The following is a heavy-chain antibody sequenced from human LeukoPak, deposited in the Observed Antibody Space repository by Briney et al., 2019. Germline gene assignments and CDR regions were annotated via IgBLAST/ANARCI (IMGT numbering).Heavy chain of an antibody. J-gene: IGHJ6*03. Sequence: SETLSLTCTVSGGSISSYYWSWIRQPPGKGLEWIGYIYYSGSTNYNPSLKSRVTISVDTSKNQFSLKLSSVTAADTAVYYCARLHLWCSGGSCYNYYYYYMDVWGKGTTVTVSS. CDR1: GGSISSYY. D-gene: IGHD2-15*01. CDR2: IYYSGST. V-gene: IGHV4-59*01. CDR3: ARLHLWCSGGSCYNYYYYYMDV.